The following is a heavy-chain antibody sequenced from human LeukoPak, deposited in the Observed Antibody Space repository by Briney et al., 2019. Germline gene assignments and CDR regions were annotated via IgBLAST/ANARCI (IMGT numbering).Heavy chain of an antibody. J-gene: IGHJ4*02. CDR2: ISGNGNTI. D-gene: IGHD6-13*01. CDR1: GFTFSNYE. V-gene: IGHV3-48*03. CDR3: ARVSLRSSPDY. Sequence: GGSLRLSCAASGFTFSNYEMNWVRQAPGKGLEWLSYISGNGNTIYYADSVKGRFTISRDNAKNSLYLQMNSLRAEDTAVYYCARVSLRSSPDYWGQGTLVTVSS.